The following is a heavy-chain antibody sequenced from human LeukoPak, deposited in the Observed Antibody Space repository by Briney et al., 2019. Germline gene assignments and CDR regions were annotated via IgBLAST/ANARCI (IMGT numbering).Heavy chain of an antibody. CDR3: ARDESSGWYNY. CDR1: GFTFSSYS. J-gene: IGHJ4*02. V-gene: IGHV3-21*01. D-gene: IGHD6-19*01. CDR2: ISDSSGYI. Sequence: GGSLRLSCAASGFTFSSYSMNWVRQAPGKGLEWVSSISDSSGYIYYADSVKGRFTISRDNAKNSLYLQMNSLRADDTAVYYCARDESSGWYNYWGQGTLVTVSS.